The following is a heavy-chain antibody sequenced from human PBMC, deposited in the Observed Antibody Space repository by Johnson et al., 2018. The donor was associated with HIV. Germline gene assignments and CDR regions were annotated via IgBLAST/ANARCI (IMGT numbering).Heavy chain of an antibody. D-gene: IGHD6-13*01. CDR1: GFIFSDYY. CDR2: ISSSGSTI. Sequence: QMLLVESGGGLVKPGGSLRLSCAASGFIFSDYYMSWIRQAPGKGLAWVSYISSSGSTIYYADSVKGRFTISRDNSKDTLYLQMNSLRAEDTAVYYCALLRGAAGDDAFDIWGQGTMVTVSS. CDR3: ALLRGAAGDDAFDI. V-gene: IGHV3-11*04. J-gene: IGHJ3*02.